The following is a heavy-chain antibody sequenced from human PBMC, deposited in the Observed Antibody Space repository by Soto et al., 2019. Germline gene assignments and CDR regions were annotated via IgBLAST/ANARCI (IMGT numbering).Heavy chain of an antibody. CDR2: IYYSGST. V-gene: IGHV4-59*01. CDR3: ARVGGVAARTFDY. J-gene: IGHJ4*02. Sequence: AXETLSLTCTVSGGSINDFYGSGIRQPPGKGLEWIGYIYYSGSTDYNPSLKGRVTISVDTSKNQFSLKLRSVTAADTAVYYCARVGGVAARTFDYWGQGTLVTVSS. D-gene: IGHD6-6*01. CDR1: GGSINDFY.